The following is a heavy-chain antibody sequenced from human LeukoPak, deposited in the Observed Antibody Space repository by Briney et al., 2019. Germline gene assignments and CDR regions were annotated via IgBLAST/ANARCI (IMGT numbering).Heavy chain of an antibody. V-gene: IGHV4-59*01. CDR3: ARMVRGVIILDY. CDR1: GDSISSYY. CDR2: IYYSGST. D-gene: IGHD3-10*01. J-gene: IGHJ4*02. Sequence: SETLSLTCTVSGDSISSYYWSWIRQPPGEGLEWIGYIYYSGSTNYNPSLKSRVTISVDTSKNQFSLKLSSVTAADTAVYYCARMVRGVIILDYWGQGTLVTVSS.